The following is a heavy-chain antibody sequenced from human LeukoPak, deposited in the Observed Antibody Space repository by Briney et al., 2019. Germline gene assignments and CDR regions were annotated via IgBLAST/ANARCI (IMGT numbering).Heavy chain of an antibody. CDR2: ISYDGSNK. V-gene: IGHV3-30*18. Sequence: GGSLRLSCAASGFTFSSYGMHWVRQAPGKGLEWVAVISYDGSNKYYADSVKGRFTISRDNSKNTLYLQMNSLRAEDTAVYYCAKSASLRYFDWLLFGGYFDYWGQGTLVTVSS. CDR1: GFTFSSYG. J-gene: IGHJ4*02. CDR3: AKSASLRYFDWLLFGGYFDY. D-gene: IGHD3-9*01.